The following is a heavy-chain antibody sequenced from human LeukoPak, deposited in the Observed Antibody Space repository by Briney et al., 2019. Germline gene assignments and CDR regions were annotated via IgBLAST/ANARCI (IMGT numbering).Heavy chain of an antibody. CDR1: GGSISSYY. D-gene: IGHD3-10*01. CDR2: IYASTST. J-gene: IGHJ4*02. V-gene: IGHV4-4*07. CDR3: ARRPLSYGLDY. Sequence: PSETLSLTCTVSGGSISSYYWSWIRQPAGKGLEWIGRIYASTSTSYNPSLKSRVTISVDTSKNVFSLKLTSVTAADTAVYYCARRPLSYGLDYWGQGTLVTVSS.